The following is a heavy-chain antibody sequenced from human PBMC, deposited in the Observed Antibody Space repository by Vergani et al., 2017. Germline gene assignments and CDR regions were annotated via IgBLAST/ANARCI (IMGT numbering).Heavy chain of an antibody. CDR1: GFTSAGYA. J-gene: IGHJ5*02. CDR3: AKDLGTSSGGGWFDP. V-gene: IGHV3-9*02. Sequence: QLEESGGGLVLPGRSLRLSCVASGFTSAGYAMHWVRQAPGKGLEWVSGISWNSNSIGYADSVKGRFTISRDNAKNSLYLQMNSLRAEDTALYYCAKDLGTSSGGGWFDPWGQGTLVTVSS. CDR2: ISWNSNSI. D-gene: IGHD6-6*01.